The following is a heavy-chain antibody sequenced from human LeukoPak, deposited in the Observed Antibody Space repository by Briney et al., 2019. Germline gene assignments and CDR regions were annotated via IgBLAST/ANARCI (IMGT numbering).Heavy chain of an antibody. J-gene: IGHJ4*02. CDR3: VRDRELNY. CDR2: IYNSGST. V-gene: IGHV4-61*01. Sequence: SETLSLTCTVSGGSVSSGSHYWSWIRQPPGKGLEWIGYIYNSGSTIYNPSLKSRATISADTSKNQFSLQLSSVTAADTAVYYCVRDRELNYWGQGTLVTVSS. D-gene: IGHD1-7*01. CDR1: GGSVSSGSHY.